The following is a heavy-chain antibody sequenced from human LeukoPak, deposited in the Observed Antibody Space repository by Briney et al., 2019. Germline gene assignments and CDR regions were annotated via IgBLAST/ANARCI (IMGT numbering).Heavy chain of an antibody. V-gene: IGHV4-39*07. CDR2: IYYSGST. Sequence: SETLSLTCTVSGGSISSSSYYWGWIRQPPGKGLEWIGSIYYSGSTYYNPSLKSRVTISVDTSKNQFSLKLSSVTAADTAVYYCARGKCSSTSCWNAFDIWGQGTMVTVSS. CDR1: GGSISSSSYY. J-gene: IGHJ3*02. CDR3: ARGKCSSTSCWNAFDI. D-gene: IGHD2-2*01.